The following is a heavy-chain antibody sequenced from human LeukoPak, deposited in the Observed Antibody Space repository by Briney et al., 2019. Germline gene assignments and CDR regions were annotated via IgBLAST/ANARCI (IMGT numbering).Heavy chain of an antibody. CDR3: SEVGATSW. Sequence: GGSLRLSCAASGFTFTTYWMSWVRQASGKGLEWVGRIRSKANSYATAYAASVKGRFTISRDDSKNTAYLQMNSLKTEDTAVYYCSEVGATSWWGQGTLVTVSS. CDR2: IRSKANSYAT. CDR1: GFTFTTYW. V-gene: IGHV3-73*01. D-gene: IGHD1-26*01. J-gene: IGHJ4*02.